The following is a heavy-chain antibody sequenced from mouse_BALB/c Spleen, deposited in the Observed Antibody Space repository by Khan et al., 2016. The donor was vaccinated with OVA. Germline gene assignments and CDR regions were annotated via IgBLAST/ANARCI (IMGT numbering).Heavy chain of an antibody. CDR3: ARTARIKY. J-gene: IGHJ2*01. CDR1: GYSITSGYG. Sequence: LHHSGPGLVKPSQSLSLTCTVTGYSITSGYGWNWIRQFPGNKLEWMGYISYSGSTNYNPSRKSGITITRETSKNQFFMQMNSEKTEETDTYYCARTARIKYWGQGKTVTVSS. CDR2: ISYSGST. V-gene: IGHV3-2*02. D-gene: IGHD1-2*01.